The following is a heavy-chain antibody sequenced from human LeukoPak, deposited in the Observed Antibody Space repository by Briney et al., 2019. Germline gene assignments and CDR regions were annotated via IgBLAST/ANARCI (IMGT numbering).Heavy chain of an antibody. J-gene: IGHJ4*02. CDR2: IYYSGST. V-gene: IGHV4-31*03. CDR1: GGSISSGGYY. CDR3: ARHRNLGRGLDYFDY. D-gene: IGHD3-22*01. Sequence: SQTLSLTCTVSGGSISSGGYYWSWIRQHPGKGLEWIGYIYYSGSTYYSPSLKSRVTISVDTSKNQFSLKLSSVTAADTAVYYCARHRNLGRGLDYFDYWGQGTLVTVSS.